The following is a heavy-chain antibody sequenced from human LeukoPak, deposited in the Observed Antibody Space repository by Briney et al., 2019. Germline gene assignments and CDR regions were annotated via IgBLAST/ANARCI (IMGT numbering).Heavy chain of an antibody. CDR2: ISYDGSNK. V-gene: IGHV3-30*19. Sequence: PGGSLRLSCAASGFTSSSYGMHWVRQAPGKGLEWVAVISYDGSNKYYADSVKGRFTISRDNSKNTLYLQMNSLRAEDTAVYYCARASGQYYYDSSGYLDYWGQGTLVTVSS. CDR1: GFTSSSYG. CDR3: ARASGQYYYDSSGYLDY. D-gene: IGHD3-22*01. J-gene: IGHJ4*02.